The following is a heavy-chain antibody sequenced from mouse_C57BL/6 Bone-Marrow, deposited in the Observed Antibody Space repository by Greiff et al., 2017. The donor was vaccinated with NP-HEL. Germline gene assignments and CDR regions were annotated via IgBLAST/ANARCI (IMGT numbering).Heavy chain of an antibody. J-gene: IGHJ2*01. D-gene: IGHD1-1*01. CDR1: GYTFTNYW. CDR2: IYPGGGYT. CDR3: ARTGYGSYFDY. Sequence: VMLVESGAELVRPGTSVKMSCKASGYTFTNYWIGWAKQRPGHGLEWIGDIYPGGGYTNYNEKFKGKATLTADKSSSTAYMQFSSLTSEDSAIYYCARTGYGSYFDYWGQGTTLTVSS. V-gene: IGHV1-63*01.